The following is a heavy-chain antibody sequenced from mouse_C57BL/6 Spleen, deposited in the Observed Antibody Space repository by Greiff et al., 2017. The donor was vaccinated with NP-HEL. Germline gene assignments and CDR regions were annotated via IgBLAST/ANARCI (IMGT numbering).Heavy chain of an antibody. D-gene: IGHD2-5*01. CDR1: GYAFSSYW. J-gene: IGHJ2*01. CDR2: IYPGDGDT. V-gene: IGHV1-80*01. Sequence: QVQLQQSGAELVKPGASVKISCKASGYAFSSYWMNWVKQRPGKGLEWIGQIYPGDGDTNYNGKFKGKATLTADKSSSTAYMQLSSLTSEDSAVYFCAKGGSNYVKDYFDYWGQGTTLTVSS. CDR3: AKGGSNYVKDYFDY.